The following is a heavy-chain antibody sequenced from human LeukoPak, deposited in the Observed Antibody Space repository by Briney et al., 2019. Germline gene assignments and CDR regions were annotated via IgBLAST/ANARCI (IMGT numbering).Heavy chain of an antibody. CDR3: ARFLLSPYSSSWYGNYYYMDV. V-gene: IGHV1-2*02. J-gene: IGHJ6*03. Sequence: ASVKVSCKASGYTFTGYYMHWVRQAPGQGLEWMGWINPNSGGTNYAQKFQGRVTMTRDTPISTAYMELSRLRSDDTAVYYCARFLLSPYSSSWYGNYYYMDVWGKGTTVTVSS. CDR1: GYTFTGYY. D-gene: IGHD6-13*01. CDR2: INPNSGGT.